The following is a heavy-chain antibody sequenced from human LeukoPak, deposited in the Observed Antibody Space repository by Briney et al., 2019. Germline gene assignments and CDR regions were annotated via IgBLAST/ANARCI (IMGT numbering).Heavy chain of an antibody. V-gene: IGHV4-39*01. CDR1: GGSISSSSYY. Sequence: PSKTLSLTCTVSGGSISSSSYYWGWIRQPPGKGLEWIGSIYYSGSTYYNPSLKSRVTISVDTSKNQFSLKLSSVTAADTAVYYCARHSPVELLGGDAFDIWGQGTMVTVSS. J-gene: IGHJ3*02. CDR2: IYYSGST. D-gene: IGHD1-7*01. CDR3: ARHSPVELLGGDAFDI.